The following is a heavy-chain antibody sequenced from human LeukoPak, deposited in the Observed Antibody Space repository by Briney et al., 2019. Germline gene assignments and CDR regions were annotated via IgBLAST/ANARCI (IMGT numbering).Heavy chain of an antibody. CDR2: ISSSSSYI. V-gene: IGHV3-21*01. Sequence: GGSLRLSCAASGFTFSSYSMNWVRQAPGKGLEWVSSISSSSSYIYYADSVKGRFTISRDNAKNSLYLQMDSLRAEDTALYYCARGGSYGGYHSYWGQGTLVTVSS. CDR3: ARGGSYGGYHSY. J-gene: IGHJ4*02. D-gene: IGHD4-23*01. CDR1: GFTFSSYS.